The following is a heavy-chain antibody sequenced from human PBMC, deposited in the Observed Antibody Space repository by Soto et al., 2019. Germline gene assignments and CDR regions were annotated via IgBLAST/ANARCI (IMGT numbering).Heavy chain of an antibody. CDR2: INAGNGNT. J-gene: IGHJ1*01. V-gene: IGHV1-3*01. CDR3: ASVPRIAVDDTYEYFQH. D-gene: IGHD6-19*01. CDR1: GYTFTSYA. Sequence: ASVKVSCKASGYTFTSYAMHWVRQAPGQRLEWMGWINAGNGNTKYSQKFQGRVTITRDTSASTAYMELSSLRSEDTAVYYCASVPRIAVDDTYEYFQHWGQGTLVTVSS.